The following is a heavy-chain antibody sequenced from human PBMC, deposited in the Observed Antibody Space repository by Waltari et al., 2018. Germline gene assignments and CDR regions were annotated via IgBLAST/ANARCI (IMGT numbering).Heavy chain of an antibody. D-gene: IGHD1-26*01. V-gene: IGHV3-74*01. CDR1: GFTFSSYW. CDR3: GRGSGSYLGS. J-gene: IGHJ5*01. Sequence: EVQLVESGGGLVQPGGSLRLSCAASGFTFSSYWMHWVRQAPGKGLGGVARIKSDGSRTSNAGSVKGRFTISRDNAKNTLDLQMNSLRAEDTAVYYCGRGSGSYLGSWGQGTLVTVSS. CDR2: IKSDGSRT.